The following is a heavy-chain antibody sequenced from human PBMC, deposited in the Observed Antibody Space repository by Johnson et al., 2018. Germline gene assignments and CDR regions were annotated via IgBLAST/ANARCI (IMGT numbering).Heavy chain of an antibody. CDR1: GYTFTSYE. Sequence: QVQLVQSGAEVKKPGASXKVSCKASGYTFTSYEINWVRQATGQGLEWMGWMNPNSGNTGYAQKFQGRVTLTRNTSISKAYMELSSLRSEDTAVYYCAKEDEGLEWLAHYYMDVWGKGTTVTVSS. CDR2: MNPNSGNT. CDR3: AKEDEGLEWLAHYYMDV. D-gene: IGHD3-3*01. J-gene: IGHJ6*03. V-gene: IGHV1-8*01.